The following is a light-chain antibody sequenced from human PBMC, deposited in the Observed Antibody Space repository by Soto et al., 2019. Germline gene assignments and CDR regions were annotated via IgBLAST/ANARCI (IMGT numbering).Light chain of an antibody. CDR1: QTVVYSTSSQSY. CDR3: QQYYDTPYT. CDR2: WAS. Sequence: DIVLTQSPDSLAVSLGERAAINCKSSQTVVYSTSSQSYLAWYQQKPGQPPKLLIYWASTRESGVPDRFSGSGSGTDFPLTINNLQAEDVAVYYCQQYYDTPYTFGQGTKLVMK. J-gene: IGKJ2*01. V-gene: IGKV4-1*01.